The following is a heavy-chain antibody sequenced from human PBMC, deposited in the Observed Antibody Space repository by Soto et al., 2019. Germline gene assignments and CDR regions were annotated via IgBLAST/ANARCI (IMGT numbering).Heavy chain of an antibody. J-gene: IGHJ4*02. D-gene: IGHD4-17*01. CDR2: IYYSGST. CDR3: ARLAGEYGDYELDY. V-gene: IGHV4-59*01. Sequence: SETLSLTCTVSCGSISSYYWSWIRQPPGKGLEWIGYIYYSGSTNYNPSLKSRVTISVDTSKNQFSLKLSSVTAADTAVYYCARLAGEYGDYELDYWGQGTLVTVSS. CDR1: CGSISSYY.